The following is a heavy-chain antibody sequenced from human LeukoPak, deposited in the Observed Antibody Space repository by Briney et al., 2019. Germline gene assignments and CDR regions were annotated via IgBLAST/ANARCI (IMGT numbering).Heavy chain of an antibody. Sequence: PSQTLSLTCTVSGGSISSGGYYWSWIRQPPGKGLEWIGYIYHSGSTYYNPSLKSRVTISVDRSKNQFSLKLSSVTAADTAVYYCASGMYSSGWQQFDYWGQGTLVTVSS. CDR1: GGSISSGGYY. CDR2: IYHSGST. D-gene: IGHD6-19*01. CDR3: ASGMYSSGWQQFDY. J-gene: IGHJ4*02. V-gene: IGHV4-30-2*01.